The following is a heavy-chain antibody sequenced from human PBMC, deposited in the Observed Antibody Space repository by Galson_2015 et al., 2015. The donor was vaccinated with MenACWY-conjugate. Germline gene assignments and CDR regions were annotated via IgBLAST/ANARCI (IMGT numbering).Heavy chain of an antibody. CDR2: ISYDAHKK. D-gene: IGHD4-17*01. CDR3: AREWNDYGDPPSY. Sequence: SLRLSCAASGFTFDAYGIHWVRQAPGKGLEWVAAISYDAHKKYYSDSVKARFTISRDNSKNTVYLQMNGLRVEGTAVYFCAREWNDYGDPPSYWGRGSLVTVSS. CDR1: GFTFDAYG. J-gene: IGHJ4*02. V-gene: IGHV3-33*01.